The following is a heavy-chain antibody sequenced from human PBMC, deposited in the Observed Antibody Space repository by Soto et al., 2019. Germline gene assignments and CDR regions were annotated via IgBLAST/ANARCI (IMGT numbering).Heavy chain of an antibody. Sequence: ASVKVSCKASGYTFTGYYMHWVRQAPGQGLERMGWINPNSGGTNYAQKFQGRVTMTRDTSISTAYMELSRLRSDDTAVYYCAKRGVASYGMDVWGQGTTVTVSS. CDR3: AKRGVASYGMDV. V-gene: IGHV1-2*02. J-gene: IGHJ6*02. D-gene: IGHD2-15*01. CDR1: GYTFTGYY. CDR2: INPNSGGT.